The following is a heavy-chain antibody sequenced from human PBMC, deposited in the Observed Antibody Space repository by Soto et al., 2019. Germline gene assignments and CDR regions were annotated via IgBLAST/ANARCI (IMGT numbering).Heavy chain of an antibody. J-gene: IGHJ6*02. CDR2: MNPNSGNT. Sequence: ASVKVSCKASGYTFTSYDINWVRQATGQGLEWMGWMNPNSGNTGYAQKFQGRVTMTRNTSISTAYMELSSLRSEDTAVYYCAGSPGSYSTSYYYYYGMDVWGQGTTVTVSS. CDR1: GYTFTSYD. D-gene: IGHD3-10*01. CDR3: AGSPGSYSTSYYYYYGMDV. V-gene: IGHV1-8*01.